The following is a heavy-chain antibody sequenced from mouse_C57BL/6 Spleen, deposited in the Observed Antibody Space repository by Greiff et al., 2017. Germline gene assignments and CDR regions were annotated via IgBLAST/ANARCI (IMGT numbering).Heavy chain of an antibody. V-gene: IGHV14-3*01. CDR1: GFNIKNTY. J-gene: IGHJ3*01. Sequence: VQLQQSVAELVRPGASVKLSCTASGFNIKNTYMHWVKQRPEQGLEWIGRIDPANGYTKYAPKFPGKATITADTSSNTAYLQLSSLTSEDTAIYYCARSDFYDSSWFAYWGQGTLVTVSA. D-gene: IGHD1-1*01. CDR2: IDPANGYT. CDR3: ARSDFYDSSWFAY.